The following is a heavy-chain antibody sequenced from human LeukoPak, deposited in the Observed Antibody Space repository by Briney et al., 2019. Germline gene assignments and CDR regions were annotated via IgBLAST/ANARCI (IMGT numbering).Heavy chain of an antibody. CDR1: GFSLSTSGVG. Sequence: ESGPTLVKPTQTLTLTCTFSGFSLSTSGVGVGWIRQPPGKALEWLALIYWDDDKRYSPSLKSRLTITKDTSKNQVALTMTNMDPVDTATYYCARATTRLYYFDYWGQGTLVTVSS. V-gene: IGHV2-5*02. J-gene: IGHJ4*02. CDR3: ARATTRLYYFDY. D-gene: IGHD4-17*01. CDR2: IYWDDDK.